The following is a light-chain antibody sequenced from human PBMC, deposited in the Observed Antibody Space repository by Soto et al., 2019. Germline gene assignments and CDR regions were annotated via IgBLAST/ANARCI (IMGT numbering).Light chain of an antibody. CDR2: DVN. V-gene: IGLV2-14*01. CDR3: SSYTNTNTLV. CDR1: TSDVGGYNH. Sequence: QSALIQPASVSGSPGQSITISCTGTTSDVGGYNHVSWFQQHPGKVPKLMIYDVNNRPSGVSNRFSGSKSGNTASLTISGLPAEDGADYYCSSYTNTNTLVFGGGTTVTVL. J-gene: IGLJ2*01.